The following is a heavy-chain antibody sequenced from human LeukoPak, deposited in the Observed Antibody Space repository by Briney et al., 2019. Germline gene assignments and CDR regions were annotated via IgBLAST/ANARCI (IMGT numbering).Heavy chain of an antibody. CDR1: GYTFTGYY. CDR3: ARAPGDTIFGVVNFHYYYYMDV. Sequence: GASVKVSCKASGYTFTGYYMHWVRQAPGQGREGMGWINPNSGGTNYAQKLQGRVTMTRDTSISTAYMELSRLRSDDTAVYYCARAPGDTIFGVVNFHYYYYMDVWGKGTTVTVSS. J-gene: IGHJ6*03. D-gene: IGHD3-3*01. CDR2: INPNSGGT. V-gene: IGHV1-2*02.